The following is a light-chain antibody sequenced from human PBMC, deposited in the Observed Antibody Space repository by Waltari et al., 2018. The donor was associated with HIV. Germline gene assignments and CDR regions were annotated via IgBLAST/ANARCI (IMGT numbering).Light chain of an antibody. Sequence: QSALTQPAYVSGSPGQSIPIPCTGPPRTADSFDYVPWYQQHPGKGPTLIIYEVSFRASGVSNRFSASKSGNTTSLTISGLQAEDEAVYYCGSYTATNSMMFGGGTKLTVL. CDR3: GSYTATNSMM. CDR1: PRTADSFDY. CDR2: EVS. V-gene: IGLV2-14*01. J-gene: IGLJ3*02.